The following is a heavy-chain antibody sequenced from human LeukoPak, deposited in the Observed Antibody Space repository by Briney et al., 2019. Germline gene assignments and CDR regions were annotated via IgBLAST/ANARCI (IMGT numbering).Heavy chain of an antibody. CDR2: MFYSGST. D-gene: IGHD2-15*01. V-gene: IGHV4-39*07. J-gene: IGHJ4*02. Sequence: SETLSLTCAVSGGSISSSSYYWAWIRQPPGKGLEWVGSMFYSGSTYYNPSLKSRVTISVNTSKNQFSLKLSSVTAADTAVYYCARSYCSGGSCFFDYWGQGTLVTVSS. CDR1: GGSISSSSYY. CDR3: ARSYCSGGSCFFDY.